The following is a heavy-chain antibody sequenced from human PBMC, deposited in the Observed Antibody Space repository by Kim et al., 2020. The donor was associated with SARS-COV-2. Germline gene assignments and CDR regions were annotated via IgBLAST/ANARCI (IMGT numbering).Heavy chain of an antibody. V-gene: IGHV3-21*01. CDR2: ISSSSSYI. J-gene: IGHJ3*02. Sequence: GGSLRLSCAASGFTFSSYSMNWVRQAPGKGLEWVSSISSSSSYIYYADSVKGRFTISRDNAKNSLYLQMNSLRAEYTAVYYCARALDLFYLALAGTRTRAAFDIWGQGTMVTVSS. CDR1: GFTFSSYS. CDR3: ARALDLFYLALAGTRTRAAFDI. D-gene: IGHD6-19*01.